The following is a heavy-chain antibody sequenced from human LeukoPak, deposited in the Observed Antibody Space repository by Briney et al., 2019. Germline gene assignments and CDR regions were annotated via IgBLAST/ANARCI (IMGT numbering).Heavy chain of an antibody. V-gene: IGHV3-23*01. CDR2: ISGSAHKV. Sequence: GGSLRLSCVASGFTFSNYAMSWVRQAPEKGLDWVSVISGSAHKVRYADSVKGRFTISRDNSENTVYLQMNNLRAEDTALYYCAGRVTGYSSGYVYWGQGTLVTVSS. J-gene: IGHJ4*02. CDR3: AGRVTGYSSGYVY. CDR1: GFTFSNYA. D-gene: IGHD5-18*01.